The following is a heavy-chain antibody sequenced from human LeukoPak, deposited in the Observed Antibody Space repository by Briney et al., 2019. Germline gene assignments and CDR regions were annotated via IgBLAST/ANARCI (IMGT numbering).Heavy chain of an antibody. CDR3: ATYYDFWSGYWFHY. CDR1: GFRFNRFS. J-gene: IGHJ4*02. CDR2: ISGSGGST. Sequence: GGSLRLSCAASGFRFNRFSMSWVRQTPGKGLEWVSAISGSGGSTYYADSVKGRFTISRDNSKNTLYLQMNSLRAEDTAVYYCATYYDFWSGYWFHYWGQGTRVTVSS. D-gene: IGHD3-3*01. V-gene: IGHV3-23*01.